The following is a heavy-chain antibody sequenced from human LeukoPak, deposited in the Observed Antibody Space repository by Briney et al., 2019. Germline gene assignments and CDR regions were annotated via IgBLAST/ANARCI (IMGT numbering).Heavy chain of an antibody. CDR2: ISDNSRSM. CDR1: GFTFSNYN. J-gene: IGHJ3*02. D-gene: IGHD5-18*01. V-gene: IGHV3-21*01. CDR3: ARGGGYSWDAFDI. Sequence: GGSLRLSCAASGFTFSNYNMNWVRQAPGKGLEWVSSISDNSRSMYYADSVKGRFTISRDNAKNTLYLQMNSLRAEDTAVYYCARGGGYSWDAFDIWGQGTMVTVSS.